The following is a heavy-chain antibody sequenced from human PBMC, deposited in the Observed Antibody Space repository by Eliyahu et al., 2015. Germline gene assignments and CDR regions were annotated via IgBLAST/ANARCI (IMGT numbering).Heavy chain of an antibody. CDR2: ISRSGTTI. D-gene: IGHD2-15*01. Sequence: EVQLVESGGGLVQPGGSLRLSCSASGFTXXDXSMNWVRQAPGKGLEWVASISRSGTTIYYPDSVKGRFTISRDNAKNSLYLQMNSLRDEDTAVYYCTSRDCSGGSCYWSFQDWGQGTLVTVSS. CDR1: GFTXXDXS. J-gene: IGHJ1*01. CDR3: TSRDCSGGSCYWSFQD. V-gene: IGHV3-48*02.